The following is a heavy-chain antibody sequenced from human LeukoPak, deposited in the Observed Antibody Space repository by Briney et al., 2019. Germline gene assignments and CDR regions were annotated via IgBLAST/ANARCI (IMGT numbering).Heavy chain of an antibody. CDR1: GDSVSSNTAA. CDR3: AREVGYSYGSGAEYFQH. J-gene: IGHJ1*01. V-gene: IGHV6-1*01. D-gene: IGHD5-18*01. Sequence: SQTLSLTCALSGDSVSSNTAAWNWIRQSPSRGLEWLGRTYYRSKWYNDYAVSVKSRITINPDTSKNQFSLQLNSVTPEDTAVYYCAREVGYSYGSGAEYFQHWGQGTLVTVSS. CDR2: TYYRSKWYN.